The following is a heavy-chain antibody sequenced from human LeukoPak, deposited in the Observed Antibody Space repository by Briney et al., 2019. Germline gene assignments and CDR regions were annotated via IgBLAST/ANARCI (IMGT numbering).Heavy chain of an antibody. CDR1: GFTFSSYS. CDR2: ISTSSTYI. CDR3: ARDPPFIIGTTFFDY. Sequence: GGSLKLSCAASGFTFSSYSMNWVRQAPGKGLEWVSSISTSSTYIYYADSVKGRFTISRDNAKNSLYLQMNSLRAEDTAVYYCARDPPFIIGTTFFDYWGQGTLVTVSS. V-gene: IGHV3-21*01. J-gene: IGHJ4*02. D-gene: IGHD1-20*01.